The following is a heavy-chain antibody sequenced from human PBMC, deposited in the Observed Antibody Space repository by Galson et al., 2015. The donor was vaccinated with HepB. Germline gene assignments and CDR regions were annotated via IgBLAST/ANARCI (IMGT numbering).Heavy chain of an antibody. Sequence: SLRLSCAASGFTFSSYAMHWVRQAPGKGLEWVAVISYDGSNKYYADSVKGRFTISRDNSKNTLYLQMNSLRAEDTAVYYCASEGVTMVRGVISDFDYWGQGTLVTVSS. CDR3: ASEGVTMVRGVISDFDY. CDR2: ISYDGSNK. J-gene: IGHJ4*02. D-gene: IGHD3-10*01. CDR1: GFTFSSYA. V-gene: IGHV3-30-3*01.